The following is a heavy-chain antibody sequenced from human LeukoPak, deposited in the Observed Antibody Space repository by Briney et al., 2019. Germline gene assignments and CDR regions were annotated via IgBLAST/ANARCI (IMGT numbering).Heavy chain of an antibody. V-gene: IGHV4-34*01. CDR2: SIHSGRT. CDR3: ARGPRYSGYALREAFDY. J-gene: IGHJ4*02. Sequence: PSETLSLTCAVFGGSFSSYYWTWIRQPPGKGLEWIGESIHSGRTNYNPSLKSRVTISVDTSKNQFSLKLRSVTAADTAVYYCARGPRYSGYALREAFDYWGQGTLVTVPS. CDR1: GGSFSSYY. D-gene: IGHD5-12*01.